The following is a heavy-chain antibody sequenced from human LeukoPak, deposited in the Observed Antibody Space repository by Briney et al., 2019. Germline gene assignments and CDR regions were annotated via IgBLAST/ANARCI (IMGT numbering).Heavy chain of an antibody. D-gene: IGHD2-2*01. V-gene: IGHV4-38-2*02. J-gene: IGHJ5*02. CDR3: ARESCSSTSCYEFDP. CDR1: GYSISSGYY. Sequence: SETLSLTCTVSGYSISSGYYWGWIRQPPGKGLEWIGSIYHSGSTYYNPSLKSRVTISVDTSKNQFSLKLSSVTAADTAVYYCARESCSSTSCYEFDPWGQGTLVTVSS. CDR2: IYHSGST.